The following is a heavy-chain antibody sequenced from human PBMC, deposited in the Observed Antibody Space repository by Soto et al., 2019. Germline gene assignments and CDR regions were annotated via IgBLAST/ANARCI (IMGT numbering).Heavy chain of an antibody. Sequence: QVQLVQSGAEVKKPGASVKVSCKASGYTFTSYGISWVRQAPGQGLEWMGWISPYNGKTKYAQKLQGRVTMTTDTSASTAYMELRSRRSDDTAVFYCESEMVGGEESDYWGQGTLDTVSS. D-gene: IGHD3-10*01. J-gene: IGHJ4*02. V-gene: IGHV1-18*01. CDR3: ESEMVGGEESDY. CDR2: ISPYNGKT. CDR1: GYTFTSYG.